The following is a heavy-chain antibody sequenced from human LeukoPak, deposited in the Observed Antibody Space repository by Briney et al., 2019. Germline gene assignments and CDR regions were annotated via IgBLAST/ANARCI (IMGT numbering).Heavy chain of an antibody. Sequence: KSSETLSLTCTVSGYSISSGYYWGWIRQPPRKGLEWIGSIYHSGSTYYNPSLKSRVTISVDTSKNQFSLKLSSVTAADTAVYYCARVVYCSGGSCYSADDYWGQGTLVTVSS. V-gene: IGHV4-38-2*02. J-gene: IGHJ4*02. D-gene: IGHD2-15*01. CDR3: ARVVYCSGGSCYSADDY. CDR2: IYHSGST. CDR1: GYSISSGYY.